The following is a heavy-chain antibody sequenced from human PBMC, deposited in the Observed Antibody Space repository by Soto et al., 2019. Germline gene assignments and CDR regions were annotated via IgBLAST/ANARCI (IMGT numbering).Heavy chain of an antibody. Sequence: QVQLVESGGGVVQPGRSLRLSCAASGFTFSSYGMHWVRQAPGKGLEWVAVISYDGSNKYYADSVKGRFTISRDNSKNTLYLQINRLRAEDTAVYYCAKHRDYWGQGTLVTVSS. CDR2: ISYDGSNK. CDR1: GFTFSSYG. V-gene: IGHV3-30*18. CDR3: AKHRDY. J-gene: IGHJ4*02.